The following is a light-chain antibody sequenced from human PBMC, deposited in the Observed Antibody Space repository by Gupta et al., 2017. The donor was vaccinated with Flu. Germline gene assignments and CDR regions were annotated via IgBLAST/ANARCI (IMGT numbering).Light chain of an antibody. V-gene: IGLV2-14*01. CDR3: SSYTGSNTRV. CDR1: SSDVGGYNY. Sequence: HSALTHPPPVSGSPAQSVTISCSGTSSDVGGYNYVSWYQQHPGKAPKLMIYEVSDRPSGVSNRFSGSKSDNTASLTISGLQAEDEADYYCSSYTGSNTRVFGTGTKLTV. CDR2: EVS. J-gene: IGLJ1*01.